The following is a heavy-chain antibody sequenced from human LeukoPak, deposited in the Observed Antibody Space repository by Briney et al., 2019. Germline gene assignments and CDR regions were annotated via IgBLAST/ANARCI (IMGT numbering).Heavy chain of an antibody. V-gene: IGHV1-8*03. Sequence: ASVKVSCKASGYTFTSYDINWVRQATGQGLEWMGWMNPNSGNTGYAQKFQGRVTITRDMSTSTAYMELSSLRSEDTAVYYCAAEGDCSSTSCTDAFDIWGQGTMVTVSS. D-gene: IGHD2-2*01. CDR2: MNPNSGNT. J-gene: IGHJ3*02. CDR1: GYTFTSYD. CDR3: AAEGDCSSTSCTDAFDI.